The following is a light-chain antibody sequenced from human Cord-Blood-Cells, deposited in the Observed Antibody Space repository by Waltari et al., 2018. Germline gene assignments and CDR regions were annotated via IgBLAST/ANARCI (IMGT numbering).Light chain of an antibody. CDR3: CSYAGSSTYV. CDR1: SSDVGSYNL. CDR2: EGS. V-gene: IGLV2-23*01. Sequence: QSALTQPASVSGSPGQSITISCPGTSSDVGSYNLPSWYQQHPGKTPKLMIYEGSKRPSGVSNRFSGSKSGNTASLTISGLQAEDEADYYCCSYAGSSTYVFGTGTKVTVL. J-gene: IGLJ1*01.